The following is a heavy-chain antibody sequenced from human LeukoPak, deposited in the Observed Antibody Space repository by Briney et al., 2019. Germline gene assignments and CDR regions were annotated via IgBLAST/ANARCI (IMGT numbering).Heavy chain of an antibody. V-gene: IGHV3-23*01. Sequence: PGGSLRLSCAASGFTFSSYAMSWVRQAPGKGLEWVSAISGSGGSTYYADSVKGRFTISRDNSKNTLYLQMNSLRAEGTAVYYCAKGGIGCSGGSCYYLFDYWGQGTLVTVSS. CDR1: GFTFSSYA. J-gene: IGHJ4*02. CDR3: AKGGIGCSGGSCYYLFDY. D-gene: IGHD2-15*01. CDR2: ISGSGGST.